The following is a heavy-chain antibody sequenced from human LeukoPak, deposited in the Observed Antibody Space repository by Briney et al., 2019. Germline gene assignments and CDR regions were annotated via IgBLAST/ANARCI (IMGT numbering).Heavy chain of an antibody. CDR1: GGSISSSYW. Sequence: SETLSLTCGVSGGSISSSYWWSWVRQPPGKGLEWIGEIYHSGSTNYNPSLKSRVTISMDKSKNQFSLNLSSVTAADTAVYYCARSWGYDFWTGNLLDYWGQGTLVTVSS. CDR3: ARSWGYDFWTGNLLDY. CDR2: IYHSGST. V-gene: IGHV4-4*02. D-gene: IGHD3-3*01. J-gene: IGHJ4*02.